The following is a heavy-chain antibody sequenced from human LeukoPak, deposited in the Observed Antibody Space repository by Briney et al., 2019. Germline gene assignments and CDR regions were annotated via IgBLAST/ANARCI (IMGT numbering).Heavy chain of an antibody. Sequence: SETPSLTCTVSGGSISSYYWSWIRRPPGKGLEWIGYIYYSGSTNYNPSLKSRVTISVDTSKNQLSLKLSSVTAADTAVYYCARDLPYYGSGDAFDIWGQGTMVTVSS. J-gene: IGHJ3*02. CDR2: IYYSGST. CDR1: GGSISSYY. V-gene: IGHV4-59*01. CDR3: ARDLPYYGSGDAFDI. D-gene: IGHD3-10*01.